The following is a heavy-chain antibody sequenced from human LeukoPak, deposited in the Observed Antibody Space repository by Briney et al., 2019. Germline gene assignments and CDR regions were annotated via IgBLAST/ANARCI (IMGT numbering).Heavy chain of an antibody. CDR2: ISWNSGSI. D-gene: IGHD3-16*02. CDR1: GFTFHDYA. J-gene: IGHJ4*02. CDR3: AKDLERLGELSLLDY. Sequence: GGSLRLSCSASGFTFHDYAMHWVRQAPGKGLEWVSGISWNSGSIVYADSVKGRFIISRDNAKNSLYLQMNSLRAEDTALYYCAKDLERLGELSLLDYWGQGTLVTVSS. V-gene: IGHV3-9*01.